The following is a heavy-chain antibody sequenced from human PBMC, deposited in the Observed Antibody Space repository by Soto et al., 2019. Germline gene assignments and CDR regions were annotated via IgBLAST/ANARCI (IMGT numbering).Heavy chain of an antibody. D-gene: IGHD3-22*01. CDR3: AKGRYYDLYGMDV. CDR2: ISYDGSNK. CDR1: GFTFSNNG. J-gene: IGHJ6*02. Sequence: QVQLVESGGGVVQPGRSLRLSCAASGFTFSNNGMHWVRQAPGKGLEGVAVISYDGSNKYYADSVKGRFTISRDNSKNTLFLQMNSLRAEDTAVFYCAKGRYYDLYGMDVWGQGATVTVSS. V-gene: IGHV3-30*18.